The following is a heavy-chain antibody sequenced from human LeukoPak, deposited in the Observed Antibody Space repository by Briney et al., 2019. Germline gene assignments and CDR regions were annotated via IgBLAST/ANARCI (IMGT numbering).Heavy chain of an antibody. CDR1: GYSFTSYW. J-gene: IGHJ4*02. Sequence: GESLKISCKGSGYSFTSYWIGWVRQMPGKGLEWMGIIYPGDSDTRYSPSFQGQVTISADKSISTAYLQWSSLKASDTAMYYCARRVRGDLRQYYFDYWGQGTLVTVSS. CDR3: ARRVRGDLRQYYFDY. V-gene: IGHV5-51*01. CDR2: IYPGDSDT. D-gene: IGHD3-10*02.